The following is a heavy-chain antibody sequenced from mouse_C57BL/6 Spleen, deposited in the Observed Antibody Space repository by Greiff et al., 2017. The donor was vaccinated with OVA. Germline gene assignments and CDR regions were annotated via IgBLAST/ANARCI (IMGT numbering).Heavy chain of an antibody. CDR2: IYPSDSET. V-gene: IGHV1-61*01. CDR1: GYTFPSSW. D-gene: IGHD1-1*01. J-gene: IGHJ3*01. CDR3: ARDYGSSYWFAY. Sequence: QVHVKQPGAELVRPGSSVKLSCKASGYTFPSSWLDWVKQRPGQGLEWIGNIYPSDSETHYNQKFKDKATLTVDKSSSTAYMQLSSLTSEDSAVYYCARDYGSSYWFAYWGQGTLVTVSA.